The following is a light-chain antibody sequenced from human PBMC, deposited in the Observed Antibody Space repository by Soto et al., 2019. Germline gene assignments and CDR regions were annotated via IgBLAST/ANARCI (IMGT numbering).Light chain of an antibody. CDR2: GAS. CDR1: QSVSSN. J-gene: IGKJ2*01. CDR3: QQYNKWPYT. Sequence: ETVMTQSAATLSVSPGERATLSCRASQSVSSNLAWYQQKPGQAPRLLIYGASTRVTGIPARFSGSGSGTEFTLTISSLQSEDFAVYYCQQYNKWPYTFGQGTKLEI. V-gene: IGKV3-15*01.